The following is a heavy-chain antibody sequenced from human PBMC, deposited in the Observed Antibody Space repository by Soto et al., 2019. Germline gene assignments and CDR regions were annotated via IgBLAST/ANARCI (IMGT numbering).Heavy chain of an antibody. V-gene: IGHV3-15*05. D-gene: IGHD3-16*01. CDR3: STGGYFLDY. CDR1: GFTFSNAW. J-gene: IGHJ4*02. Sequence: EVQLLESGGGLVQPGGSLRLSCAASGFTFSNAWMNWVRQAPGKGLEWVGRIKSKADGETTDYAAPVKGRISISRDDSKNTVDLQMNNLKMEDAAVYYCSTGGYFLDYWGQGTLVTVSS. CDR2: IKSKADGETT.